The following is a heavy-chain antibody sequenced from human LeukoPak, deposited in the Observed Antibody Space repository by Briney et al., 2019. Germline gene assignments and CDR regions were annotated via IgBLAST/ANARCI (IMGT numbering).Heavy chain of an antibody. CDR3: ARGFVLRFLEWSHPPDYYYMDV. CDR2: IIPIFGTA. CDR1: GGTFSSYT. Sequence: SVKVSCKASGGTFSSYTISWVRQAPGQGLEWMGGIIPIFGTANYAQKFQGRVTITTDESTSTAYMELSSLRSEDTAVYYCARGFVLRFLEWSHPPDYYYMDVWGKGTTVTVSS. D-gene: IGHD3-3*01. V-gene: IGHV1-69*05. J-gene: IGHJ6*03.